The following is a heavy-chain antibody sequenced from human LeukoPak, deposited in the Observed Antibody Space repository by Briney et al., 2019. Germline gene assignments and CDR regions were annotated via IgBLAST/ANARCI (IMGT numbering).Heavy chain of an antibody. Sequence: SETLSLTCTVSGGPISSSTYYWGWIRQPPRKGLEWIGSVYFGGSTYYSPSLKSRVTISLDTSKNHFSLRLDSVTAADTAVYYCASQNCGGDCYLDYWGQGILVTVSP. CDR2: VYFGGST. J-gene: IGHJ4*02. CDR3: ASQNCGGDCYLDY. V-gene: IGHV4-39*02. CDR1: GGPISSSTYY. D-gene: IGHD2-21*02.